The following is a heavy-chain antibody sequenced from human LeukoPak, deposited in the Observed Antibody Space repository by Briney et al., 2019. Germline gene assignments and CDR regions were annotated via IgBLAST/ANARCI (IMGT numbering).Heavy chain of an antibody. CDR3: ARGDHSSGPPRMDY. CDR2: IYYSGST. Sequence: SETLSLTCTVSGGSISSGDYYWSWIRQPPGKGLEWIGYIYYSGSTYYNPSLKSRVTISVDTSKNQFSLKLSSVTAADTAVYYCARGDHSSGPPRMDYWGQGTLVTVS. D-gene: IGHD3-22*01. V-gene: IGHV4-30-4*01. J-gene: IGHJ4*02. CDR1: GGSISSGDYY.